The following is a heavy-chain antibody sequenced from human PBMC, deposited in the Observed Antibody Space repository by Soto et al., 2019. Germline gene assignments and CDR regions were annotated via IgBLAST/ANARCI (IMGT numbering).Heavy chain of an antibody. D-gene: IGHD3-16*01. CDR2: INTDGSTT. CDR1: GFTFSNYW. CDR3: ARDLGGYASH. Sequence: EVQLVASGGGLVQPGGSLRLSCAASGFTFSNYWMHWVRQAPGKGPVWVSRINTDGSTTNYADSVKGRFTISRDNAKNTLYLQTDSLGAEDTAGYYCARDLGGYASHWGQGTLVTVSS. V-gene: IGHV3-74*01. J-gene: IGHJ4*02.